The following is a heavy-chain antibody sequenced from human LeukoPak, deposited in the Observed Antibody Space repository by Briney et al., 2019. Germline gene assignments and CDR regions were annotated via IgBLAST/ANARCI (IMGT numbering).Heavy chain of an antibody. Sequence: GGSLRLSCAASGFTFSSYGMHWVRQAPGKGLEWVAVISYDGSIKHYADSVKGRFTISRDNSKNTLYLQMNSLRAEDTAVYYCAKDGGYYDSSGYYSWFDPWGQGTLVTVSS. J-gene: IGHJ5*02. CDR3: AKDGGYYDSSGYYSWFDP. D-gene: IGHD3-22*01. V-gene: IGHV3-33*05. CDR2: ISYDGSIK. CDR1: GFTFSSYG.